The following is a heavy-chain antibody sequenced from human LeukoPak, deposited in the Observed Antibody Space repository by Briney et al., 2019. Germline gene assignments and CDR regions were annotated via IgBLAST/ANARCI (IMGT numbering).Heavy chain of an antibody. CDR1: GFTFSSYS. Sequence: PGGSLRLSCAASGFTFSSYSMNWVRQAPGKGLEWVSSISSSSSYIYYADAVKGRFTISRDNAKNSLYLQMNSLRAEDTAVYYCARDLPKTGYVGASDIWGQGTMVTVSS. CDR2: ISSSSSYI. J-gene: IGHJ3*02. CDR3: ARDLPKTGYVGASDI. V-gene: IGHV3-21*04. D-gene: IGHD5-12*01.